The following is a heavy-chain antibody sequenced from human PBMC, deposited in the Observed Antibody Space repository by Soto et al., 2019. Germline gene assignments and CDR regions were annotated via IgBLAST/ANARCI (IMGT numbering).Heavy chain of an antibody. D-gene: IGHD6-25*01. Sequence: ETLSLTCPVSGGSLSSYYWSWIRQPPGEGLEWIGYIYYSGSTNYNPSLKSRVTISVDTSKNQFSLKLSSVTAADTAVYYCARLYGFSGFDYWGQGTLVTVSS. CDR1: GGSLSSYY. CDR2: IYYSGST. CDR3: ARLYGFSGFDY. J-gene: IGHJ4*02. V-gene: IGHV4-59*08.